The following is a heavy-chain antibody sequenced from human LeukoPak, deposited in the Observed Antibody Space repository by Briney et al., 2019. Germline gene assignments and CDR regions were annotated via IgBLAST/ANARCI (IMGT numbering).Heavy chain of an antibody. D-gene: IGHD2-15*01. J-gene: IGHJ5*02. V-gene: IGHV3-53*01. CDR2: IYSGGTT. CDR1: GFTVSDFY. Sequence: PGGSLRLSCAASGFTVSDFYMSWVRQAPGKGLEWVSVIYSGGTTYYADSVKGRFILFRDNSKNTLYLQMNSLRAEDTAVYYCARGGTWNWFDPWGQGTLVTVSS. CDR3: ARGGTWNWFDP.